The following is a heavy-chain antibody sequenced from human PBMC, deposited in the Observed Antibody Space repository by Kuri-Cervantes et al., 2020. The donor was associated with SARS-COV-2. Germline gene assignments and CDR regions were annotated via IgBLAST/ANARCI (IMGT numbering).Heavy chain of an antibody. J-gene: IGHJ6*03. CDR1: GFTFSSYD. CDR2: IGTAGDT. Sequence: GESLKISCAACGFTFSSYDMHWVRQATGKGLEWVSAIGTAGDTYYPGSVKGQFTISRENAKNSLYLQMNSLRAEDTAIYYCARSIISHQIYYYFYYMDVWGKGTAVTVSS. V-gene: IGHV3-13*03. D-gene: IGHD1-14*01. CDR3: ARSIISHQIYYYFYYMDV.